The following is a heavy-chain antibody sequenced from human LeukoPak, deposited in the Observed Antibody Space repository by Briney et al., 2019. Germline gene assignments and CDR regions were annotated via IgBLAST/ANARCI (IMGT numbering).Heavy chain of an antibody. J-gene: IGHJ4*02. D-gene: IGHD6-19*01. Sequence: ASVKVSCKASGYTSTSYAMHWVRQAPGQRLEWMGWINAGNGNTKYSQKFQGRVTITRDTSASTAYMELSSLRSEDTAVYYCASAVAGTNYFDYWGQGTLVTVSS. V-gene: IGHV1-3*01. CDR1: GYTSTSYA. CDR3: ASAVAGTNYFDY. CDR2: INAGNGNT.